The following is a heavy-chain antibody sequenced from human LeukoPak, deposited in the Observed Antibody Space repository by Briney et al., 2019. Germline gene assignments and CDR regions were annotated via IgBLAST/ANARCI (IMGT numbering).Heavy chain of an antibody. V-gene: IGHV4-38-2*02. CDR3: ARAQSIAAAGR. D-gene: IGHD6-13*01. Sequence: SETLSLTCTVSGGSISSYYWSWIRQPPGKGLEWIGSIYHSGSTYYNPSLKSRVTISVDTSKDQFSLKLSSVTAADTAVYYCARAQSIAAAGRWGQGTLVTVSS. CDR2: IYHSGST. CDR1: GGSISSYY. J-gene: IGHJ4*02.